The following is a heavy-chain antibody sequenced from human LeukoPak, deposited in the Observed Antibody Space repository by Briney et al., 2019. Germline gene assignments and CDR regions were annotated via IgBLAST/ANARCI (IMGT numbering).Heavy chain of an antibody. CDR1: GDSISSYY. J-gene: IGHJ6*03. Sequence: PSETLSLTCTVSGDSISSYYWSWIRQPPGKGLEWIGYVYYSGSTNYNPSLKSRVTISVDTSKNQMSLKLRSVTAADTAVYYCARASITYYYYYYMGVWGKGTTVTVSS. V-gene: IGHV4-59*01. D-gene: IGHD1-14*01. CDR3: ARASITYYYYYYMGV. CDR2: VYYSGST.